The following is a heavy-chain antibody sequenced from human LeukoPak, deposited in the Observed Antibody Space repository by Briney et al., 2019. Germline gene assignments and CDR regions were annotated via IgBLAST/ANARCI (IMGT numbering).Heavy chain of an antibody. V-gene: IGHV3-11*06. J-gene: IGHJ4*02. CDR3: ARAAVAGRYFDY. CDR1: GFTFNDYY. D-gene: IGHD6-19*01. CDR2: ISSSSSYT. Sequence: PGGSLRLSRAAPGFTFNDYYMGWIRQAPGKGLEWVSYISSSSSYTNYADSVKGRFTISRDNAKNSLYLQMNSLRAEDTAVYYCARAAVAGRYFDYWGQGTLVTVSS.